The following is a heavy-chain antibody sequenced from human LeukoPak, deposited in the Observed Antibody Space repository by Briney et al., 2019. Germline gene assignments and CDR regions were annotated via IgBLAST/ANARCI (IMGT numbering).Heavy chain of an antibody. CDR2: INHSGST. Sequence: SETLSLTCTVSGGSISSGGYYWSWIRQPPGKGLEWIGEINHSGSTNYNPSLKSRVTISVDTSKNQFSLKLSSVTAADTAVYYCARLSIAAGGDYWGQGTLVTVSS. CDR3: ARLSIAAGGDY. CDR1: GGSISSGGYY. J-gene: IGHJ4*02. D-gene: IGHD6-13*01. V-gene: IGHV4-61*08.